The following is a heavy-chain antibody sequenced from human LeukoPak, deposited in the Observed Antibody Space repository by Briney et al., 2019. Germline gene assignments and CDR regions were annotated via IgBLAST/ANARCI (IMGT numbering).Heavy chain of an antibody. V-gene: IGHV4-31*03. CDR3: ARTHYYDSSGYYPDYFDY. D-gene: IGHD3-22*01. J-gene: IGHJ4*02. Sequence: PSETLSLTCTVSGGSISSGGYYWSWIRQHPGKGLEWIGYIYYSGSTYYNPSLKSRVTISVDTSKNQFPLKLSSVTAADTAVYYCARTHYYDSSGYYPDYFDYWGQGTLVTVSS. CDR1: GGSISSGGYY. CDR2: IYYSGST.